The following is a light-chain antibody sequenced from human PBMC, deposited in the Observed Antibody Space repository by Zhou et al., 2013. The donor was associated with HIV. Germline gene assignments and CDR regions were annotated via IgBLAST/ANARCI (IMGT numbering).Light chain of an antibody. CDR3: QQSYSIPYT. Sequence: DIQLTQSPFFLSASVGDRVTISCRASQGSSNYVAWYQQKPGKAPKLLMYAASSLQSGVPSRFSGSGSGTDFTLTISSLQPEDFATYYCQQSYSIPYTFGQGTKLEIK. CDR2: AAS. V-gene: IGKV1-39*01. CDR1: QGSSNY. J-gene: IGKJ2*01.